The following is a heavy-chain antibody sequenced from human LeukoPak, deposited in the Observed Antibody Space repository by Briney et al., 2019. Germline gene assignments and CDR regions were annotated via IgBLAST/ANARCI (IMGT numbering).Heavy chain of an antibody. J-gene: IGHJ4*02. CDR2: IYYSGST. CDR3: ARDGYDFTGRPY. CDR1: GGSISSSSYY. D-gene: IGHD3/OR15-3a*01. V-gene: IGHV4-39*02. Sequence: ASETLSLTCTVSGGSISSSSYYWGWIRQPPGKGLEWIGSIYYSGSTYYNPSLKSRVTISVDTSKNQFSLKLSSVTAADTAVYYCARDGYDFTGRPYWGQGTLVTVSS.